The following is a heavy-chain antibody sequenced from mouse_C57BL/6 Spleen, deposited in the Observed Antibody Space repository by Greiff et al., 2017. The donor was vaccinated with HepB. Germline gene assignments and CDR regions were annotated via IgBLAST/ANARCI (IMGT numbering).Heavy chain of an antibody. CDR2: INHNNGGT. D-gene: IGHD2-3*01. CDR3: AREGDCYFAY. J-gene: IGHJ3*01. V-gene: IGHV1-18*01. Sequence: EVQLQQSGPELVKPGASVKIPCKASGYTFTDYNMDWVKQSHGKSLEWIGDINHNNGGTIYNQKFKGKATLTVDKSSSTAYMELRSLTSEDTAVYYCAREGDCYFAYWGQGTLVTVSA. CDR1: GYTFTDYN.